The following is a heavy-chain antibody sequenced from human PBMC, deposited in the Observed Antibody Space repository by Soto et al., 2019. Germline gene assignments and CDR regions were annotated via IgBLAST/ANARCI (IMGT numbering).Heavy chain of an antibody. Sequence: QVHLEQSGAEMRKPGASVTVSCKASGYTFTNYYIHWVRQAPGQGLEWMGVINPTDNRKTYAQIFQGRVTMTRDTSTSTVYMGLRSLRSEDTAIYYCAREAQTYSGMDVWGQGTTVTVSS. V-gene: IGHV1-46*01. CDR2: INPTDNRK. J-gene: IGHJ6*02. CDR3: AREAQTYSGMDV. CDR1: GYTFTNYY.